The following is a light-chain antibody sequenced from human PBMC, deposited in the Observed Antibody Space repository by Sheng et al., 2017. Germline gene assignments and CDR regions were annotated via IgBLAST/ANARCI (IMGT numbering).Light chain of an antibody. Sequence: EIVLTQSPDFQSVTPKEKVTITCRASQSIGSSLHWYQQKPGQSPKLLIKYASQPLSGTPSRFRGSGSGTAFTLTINNLEAEDAATYYCHQSSNFLQTFGGGTEGGDQT. V-gene: IGKV6-21*01. CDR1: QSIGSS. CDR3: HQSSNFLQT. CDR2: YAS. J-gene: IGKJ4*01.